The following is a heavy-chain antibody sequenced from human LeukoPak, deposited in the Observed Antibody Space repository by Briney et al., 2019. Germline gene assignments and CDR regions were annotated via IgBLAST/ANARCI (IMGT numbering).Heavy chain of an antibody. CDR2: IYHFGDT. Sequence: SETPSLTCTVSGYYVTDGYYWGWIRQPPGKGLEWIGHIYHFGDTFYNPSLNTRVTLSVDTSQNQISLTLTSLIAADTATYYCARIDKTQRLILGVEQWGQGTLVTVSS. CDR3: ARIDKTQRLILGVEQ. CDR1: GYYVTDGYY. D-gene: IGHD6-25*01. J-gene: IGHJ1*01. V-gene: IGHV4-38-2*02.